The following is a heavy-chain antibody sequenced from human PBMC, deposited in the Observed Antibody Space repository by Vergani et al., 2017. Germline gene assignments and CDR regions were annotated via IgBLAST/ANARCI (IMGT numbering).Heavy chain of an antibody. CDR1: GFKFSQFG. CDR3: ARDVWDCSGISCFLRAGEFYYMDV. V-gene: IGHV3-33*05. J-gene: IGHJ6*03. Sequence: QVQLVESGGGVVQSGTSLRLSCEASGFKFSQFGMHWVRQGPGKGLEWVAFISYDGSKTQYADSEKGRVTISRDNSKNTVGLEMSSLRVDDTATYYCARDVWDCSGISCFLRAGEFYYMDVWGQGTTVTVSS. D-gene: IGHD3-16*01. CDR2: ISYDGSKT.